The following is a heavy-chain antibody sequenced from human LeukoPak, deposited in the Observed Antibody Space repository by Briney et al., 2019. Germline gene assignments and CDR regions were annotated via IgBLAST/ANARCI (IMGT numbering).Heavy chain of an antibody. D-gene: IGHD2-21*02. CDR2: ISSNGGST. Sequence: GGCLRLSCSASGFTFSSYAMHWVRQAPGKGLEYVSAISSNGGSTYYADSVKGRFTISRDNSKNTLYLQMSSLRAKDTAVYYCVKIVVVTADRAFDIWGQGTMVTVSS. CDR1: GFTFSSYA. J-gene: IGHJ3*02. CDR3: VKIVVVTADRAFDI. V-gene: IGHV3-64D*06.